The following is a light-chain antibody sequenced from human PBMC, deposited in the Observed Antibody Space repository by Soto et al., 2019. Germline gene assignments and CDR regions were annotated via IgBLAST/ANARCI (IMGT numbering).Light chain of an antibody. V-gene: IGKV3-20*01. CDR3: QQYGGSPIT. CDR2: AAS. CDR1: QSVSSSF. J-gene: IGKJ5*01. Sequence: ERVLTPVPAAPFLYPRQIPTLSCRPSQSVSSSFLPWYQQQPAQPPSLLIHAASSRATGIPDRFSGSGSGTDFTLTINRLEPEDFAVYYCQQYGGSPITFGQGTRLEIK.